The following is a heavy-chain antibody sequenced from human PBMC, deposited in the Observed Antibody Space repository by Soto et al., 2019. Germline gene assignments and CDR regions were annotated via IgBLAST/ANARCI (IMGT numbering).Heavy chain of an antibody. D-gene: IGHD1-7*01. CDR3: ARDPPTGTTLDWVDS. CDR1: GFSFSSDS. V-gene: IGHV3-21*01. Sequence: EVQLVESVGGLVKPGGSLRLSCAAAGFSFSSDSMGWVRQAPWKVLEWVSSISSSGSFMNYADSVKGRFTISRDNAKNSLYLQMSSLKDEDTAVYYCARDPPTGTTLDWVDSWGQGTLVTVSS. J-gene: IGHJ5*01. CDR2: ISSSGSFM.